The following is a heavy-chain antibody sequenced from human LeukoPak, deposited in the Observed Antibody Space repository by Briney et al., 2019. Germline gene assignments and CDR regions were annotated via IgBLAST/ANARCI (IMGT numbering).Heavy chain of an antibody. CDR2: ISSSSSLI. Sequence: QPGGSLRLSCAASGFTFVSYNMNWVRQAPGKGLEWVAYISSSSSLIYYAGSVKGRFTVSRDSVKRSLYLQMNSLSAEDTAAYYCARDGNRDGDMDVWGKGTTVTVSS. J-gene: IGHJ6*03. CDR3: ARDGNRDGDMDV. D-gene: IGHD1-1*01. V-gene: IGHV3-48*01. CDR1: GFTFVSYN.